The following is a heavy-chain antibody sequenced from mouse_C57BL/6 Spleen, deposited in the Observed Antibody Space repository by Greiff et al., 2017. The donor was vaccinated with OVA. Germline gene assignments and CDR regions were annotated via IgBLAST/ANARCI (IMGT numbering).Heavy chain of an antibody. CDR2: IDPENGDT. CDR1: GFNIKDDY. V-gene: IGHV14-4*01. CDR3: TTTVTTGGYFDY. J-gene: IGHJ2*01. Sequence: EVQLQQSGAELVRPGASVKLSCTASGFNIKDDYMHWVKQRPEQGLEWIGWIDPENGDTEYASKFQGKATITADTSSNTAYLQLSSLTSEDTAVYYCTTTVTTGGYFDYWGQGTTLTVSS. D-gene: IGHD2-2*01.